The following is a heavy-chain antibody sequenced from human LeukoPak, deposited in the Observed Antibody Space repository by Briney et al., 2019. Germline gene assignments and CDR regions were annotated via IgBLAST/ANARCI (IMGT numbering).Heavy chain of an antibody. J-gene: IGHJ4*02. CDR1: GFTLSSYA. CDR2: ISYDGSNK. CDR3: ARDTYYYDSSGYPKNYFDY. Sequence: GGSLRLSCAASGFTLSSYAMHWVRQAPGKGLEWVAVISYDGSNKYYADSVKGRFTISGDNSKNTLYLQMNSLRAEDTAVYYCARDTYYYDSSGYPKNYFDYWGQGTLVTVSS. V-gene: IGHV3-30*04. D-gene: IGHD3-22*01.